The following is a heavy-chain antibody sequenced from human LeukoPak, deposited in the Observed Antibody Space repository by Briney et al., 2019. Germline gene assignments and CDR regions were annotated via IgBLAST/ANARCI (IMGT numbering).Heavy chain of an antibody. D-gene: IGHD5-18*01. J-gene: IGHJ4*02. CDR2: IYTSGST. Sequence: PSQTLSLTCAVSGGSISSGGYSWSWIRQPPGKGLEWIGRIYTSGSTNYNPSLKSRVTISVDTSKNQFPLKLSSVTAADTAVYYCARARVYSTPYFDYWGQGTLVTVSS. CDR1: GGSISSGGYS. V-gene: IGHV4-61*02. CDR3: ARARVYSTPYFDY.